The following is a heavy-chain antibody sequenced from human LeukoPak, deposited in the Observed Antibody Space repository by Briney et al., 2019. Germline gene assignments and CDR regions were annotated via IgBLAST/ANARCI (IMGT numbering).Heavy chain of an antibody. CDR2: ISYDGSNK. D-gene: IGHD3-3*01. Sequence: GGSLRLSCAASGFTFSSYGMHWVRQAPGKGLEWVAVISYDGSNKYYADSVKGRFTISRDNSKNTLYLQMNSLSAEDTAVYYCARGANYDCRSPFDYWGQGTLVTVSS. CDR3: ARGANYDCRSPFDY. CDR1: GFTFSSYG. J-gene: IGHJ4*02. V-gene: IGHV3-30*03.